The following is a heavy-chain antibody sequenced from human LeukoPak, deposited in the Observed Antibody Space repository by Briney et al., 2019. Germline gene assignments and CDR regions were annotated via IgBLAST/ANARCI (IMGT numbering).Heavy chain of an antibody. J-gene: IGHJ4*02. CDR1: GGSFSGYY. V-gene: IGHV4-34*01. D-gene: IGHD6-6*01. CDR2: INHSGST. Sequence: TSETLSLTCAVYGGSFSGYYWSWLRQPPGKGLEWIGEINHSGSTNYNPSLKSRVTISVDTSKNQFSLKLSSVTAADTAVYYCARAARPVYFDYWGQGTLVTVSS. CDR3: ARAARPVYFDY.